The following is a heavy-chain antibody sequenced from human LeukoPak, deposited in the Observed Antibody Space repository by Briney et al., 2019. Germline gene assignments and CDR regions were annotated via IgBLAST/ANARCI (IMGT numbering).Heavy chain of an antibody. CDR3: QWGYYGSGSRLASNYMDV. CDR1: GGSISSSNW. Sequence: PSETLSLTCAVSGGSISSSNWWSWVRQPPGKGLEWIGEIYHSGSTNYNPSLKSRVTISVDTSKNQFSLKLSSVTAADTAVYYCQWGYYGSGSRLASNYMDVWGKGTTVTVSS. CDR2: IYHSGST. D-gene: IGHD3-10*01. J-gene: IGHJ6*03. V-gene: IGHV4-4*02.